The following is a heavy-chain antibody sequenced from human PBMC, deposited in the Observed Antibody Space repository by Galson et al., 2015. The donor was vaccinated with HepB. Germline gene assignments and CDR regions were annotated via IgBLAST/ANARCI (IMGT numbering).Heavy chain of an antibody. J-gene: IGHJ6*02. CDR1: GFTFSSYA. D-gene: IGHD5-18*01. V-gene: IGHV3-30-3*01. CDR2: ISYDGSNK. Sequence: LRLSCAASGFTFSSYAMHWVRQAPGKGLEWVAVISYDGSNKYYADSVKGRFTISRDNSKNTLYLQMNSLRAEDTAVYYCARAGTNSVDTAMPGFYYYYGMDVWGQGTTVTVSS. CDR3: ARAGTNSVDTAMPGFYYYYGMDV.